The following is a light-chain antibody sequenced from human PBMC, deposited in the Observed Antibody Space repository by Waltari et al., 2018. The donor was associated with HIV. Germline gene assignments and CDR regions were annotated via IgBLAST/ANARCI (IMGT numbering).Light chain of an antibody. CDR3: QSYDSTNHVV. V-gene: IGLV6-57*02. J-gene: IGLJ2*01. Sequence: NFMLTQPHSVSESPGKTVTISCTGSRGSIGNNYVQWYQQRPGSAPTNVSYEDNRRPSWVPDRFSSSIDSSSNSASLTISGLKAEDEADYYCQSYDSTNHVVFGGGTKLTVL. CDR1: RGSIGNNY. CDR2: EDN.